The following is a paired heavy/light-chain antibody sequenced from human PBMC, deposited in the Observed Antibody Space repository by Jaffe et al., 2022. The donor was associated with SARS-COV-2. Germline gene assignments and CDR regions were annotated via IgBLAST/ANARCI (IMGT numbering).Heavy chain of an antibody. D-gene: IGHD6-13*01. J-gene: IGHJ4*02. CDR1: GLTFSTSA. Sequence: EVQLLESGGGLVQPGGSLRVSCAASGLTFSTSAMSWVRQAPGKGLEWVSSISGSGGTTYYTDSVNGRFTISRDNSKNTVYLQMDSLRAEDTAVYYCAKKPRVTAATTNYFEYWGQGTLVTVSS. CDR2: ISGSGGTT. V-gene: IGHV3-23*01. CDR3: AKKPRVTAATTNYFEY.
Light chain of an antibody. CDR2: AAS. CDR3: QQYKTYPLT. Sequence: DIQMTQSPSSLSASVGDRVTITCRASQGINNHLAWFQQKPGKAPKSLIYAASSLQSGVPSKFSGSGSGTDFTLTISSLQPEDFATYYCQQYKTYPLTFGGGTKVEI. CDR1: QGINNH. J-gene: IGKJ4*01. V-gene: IGKV1-16*02.